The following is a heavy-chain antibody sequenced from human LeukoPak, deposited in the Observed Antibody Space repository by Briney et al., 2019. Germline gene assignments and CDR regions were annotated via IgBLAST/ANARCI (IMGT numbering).Heavy chain of an antibody. CDR3: ARERDSSSWYETYMDV. V-gene: IGHV4-4*07. D-gene: IGHD6-13*01. CDR2: IYTSGST. CDR1: GGSISSYY. J-gene: IGHJ6*03. Sequence: PSETLSLTCTVSGGSISSYYWSWIRQPAGKGLEWIGRIYTSGSTNYNPSLKSRVTMSVDTSKNQFSLKLSSMTAADTAVYYCARERDSSSWYETYMDVWGKGTTVTVSS.